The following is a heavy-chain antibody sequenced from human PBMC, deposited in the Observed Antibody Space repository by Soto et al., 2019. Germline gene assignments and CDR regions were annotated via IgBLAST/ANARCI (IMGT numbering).Heavy chain of an antibody. CDR2: IYYSGST. V-gene: IGHV4-59*01. CDR3: ARVCLCATPTKYYYYYYYGMDV. CDR1: GGSISSYY. D-gene: IGHD1-1*01. J-gene: IGHJ6*02. Sequence: SETLSLTCTVSGGSISSYYWSWIRQPPGKGLEWIGYIYYSGSTNYNPSLKSRVTISVDTSKNQFSLKLSSVTAADTAVYYCARVCLCATPTKYYYYYYYGMDVWGQGTTVTVS.